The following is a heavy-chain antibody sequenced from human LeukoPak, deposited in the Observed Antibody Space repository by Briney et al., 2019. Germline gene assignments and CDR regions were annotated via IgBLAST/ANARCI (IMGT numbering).Heavy chain of an antibody. CDR3: AREVKAFGDHGAFDV. CDR2: IYYSGSA. V-gene: IGHV4-59*01. Sequence: SETLSLICTVSGGSISSYYLSWIRQPPGKGLEWIGYIYYSGSANYNPSLKSRVTISLDTSKNQFSLKLSSVTAADTAVYYCAREVKAFGDHGAFDVWGQGTMVTVSS. J-gene: IGHJ3*01. CDR1: GGSISSYY. D-gene: IGHD4-17*01.